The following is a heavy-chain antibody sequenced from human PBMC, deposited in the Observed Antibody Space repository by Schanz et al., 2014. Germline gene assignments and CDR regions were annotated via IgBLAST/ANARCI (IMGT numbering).Heavy chain of an antibody. V-gene: IGHV3-33*06. J-gene: IGHJ4*02. CDR1: GFTFSSYG. D-gene: IGHD3-22*01. CDR3: AKDGRLPYYGTGSDFDY. CDR2: IWYDGSNK. Sequence: QVQLVESGGGVVQPGRSLRLSCAASGFTFSSYGMHWVRQAPGKGLEWVAIIWYDGSNKYYADSVKGRFTISRDNSKNTLFLQMSSLRAEDTAVYYCAKDGRLPYYGTGSDFDYWGQGTLVAVSS.